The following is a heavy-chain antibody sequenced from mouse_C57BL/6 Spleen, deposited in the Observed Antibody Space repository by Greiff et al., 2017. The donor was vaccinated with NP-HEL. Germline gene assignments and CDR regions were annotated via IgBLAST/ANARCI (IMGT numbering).Heavy chain of an antibody. Sequence: QVQLQQSGTELVKPGASVKLSCKASGYTFTSYWMHWVKQRPGQGLEWIGNINPSNGGTNYNEKFKSKATLTVDKSSSTAYMQLSSLTSEDSAVYYCARGAIYYGNSYYAMDYWGQGTSVTVSS. CDR3: ARGAIYYGNSYYAMDY. V-gene: IGHV1-53*01. D-gene: IGHD2-1*01. J-gene: IGHJ4*01. CDR1: GYTFTSYW. CDR2: INPSNGGT.